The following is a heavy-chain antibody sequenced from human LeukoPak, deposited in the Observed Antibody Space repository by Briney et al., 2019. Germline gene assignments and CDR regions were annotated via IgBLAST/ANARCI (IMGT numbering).Heavy chain of an antibody. J-gene: IGHJ4*02. CDR1: GYTFTGYY. D-gene: IGHD1-20*01. CDR3: ARGNWKGKYYFDY. Sequence: ASVKVSCKASGYTFTGYYMHWVRQAPGQGLEWMGRINPNSGGTNYAQKFQGRVTMTRDTSISTAYMELSRLRSDDTAVYYCARGNWKGKYYFDYWGQGTPVTVSS. CDR2: INPNSGGT. V-gene: IGHV1-2*06.